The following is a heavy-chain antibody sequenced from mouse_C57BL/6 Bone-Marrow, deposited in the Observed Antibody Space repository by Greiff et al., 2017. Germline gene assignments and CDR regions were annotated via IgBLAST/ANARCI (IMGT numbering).Heavy chain of an antibody. Sequence: EVKLVESGGGLVQSGRSLRLSCATSGFTFSDFYMEWVRQAPGKGLEWIAASRNKANDYTTEYSASVKGRFIVSRDTSQSILYLQMNALRAEDTAIYYCARDAGGPNYAMDYWGQGTSVTVSS. CDR1: GFTFSDFY. CDR2: SRNKANDYTT. CDR3: ARDAGGPNYAMDY. V-gene: IGHV7-1*01. J-gene: IGHJ4*01.